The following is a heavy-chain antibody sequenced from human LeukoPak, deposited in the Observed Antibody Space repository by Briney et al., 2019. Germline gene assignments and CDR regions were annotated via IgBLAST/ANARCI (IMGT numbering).Heavy chain of an antibody. J-gene: IGHJ6*02. V-gene: IGHV3-21*06. D-gene: IGHD3-22*01. CDR2: ITTSGTYI. CDR3: ARSFYYDSNGGEGMDV. Sequence: PGGSLRLSCAASGFTFTRFNMNWVRQAPGKGLELVSSITTSGTYIYYADSVKGRFTISRDNAKNSLYLQMNSLRAEDTAVYYCARSFYYDSNGGEGMDVWGQGTTVTVSS. CDR1: GFTFTRFN.